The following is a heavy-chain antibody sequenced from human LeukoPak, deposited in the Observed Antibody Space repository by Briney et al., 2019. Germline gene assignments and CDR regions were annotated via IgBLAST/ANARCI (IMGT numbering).Heavy chain of an antibody. J-gene: IGHJ4*02. D-gene: IGHD3-9*01. CDR1: GGSISSYY. CDR2: IYYSGST. V-gene: IGHV4-59*01. Sequence: SETLSLTCTVSGGSISSYYWSWIRQPPGKGLEWIGYIYYSGSTNYNPSLKSRVTISVDTSKNQFSLKPSSVTAADTAVYYCARSDYDILTGPPDYWGQGTLVTVSS. CDR3: ARSDYDILTGPPDY.